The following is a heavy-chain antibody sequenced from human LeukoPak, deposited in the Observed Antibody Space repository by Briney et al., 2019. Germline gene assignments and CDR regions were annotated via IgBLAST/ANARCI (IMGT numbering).Heavy chain of an antibody. D-gene: IGHD3-10*01. CDR1: GGSFSGYY. V-gene: IGHV4-34*01. J-gene: IGHJ5*02. CDR2: INHSGST. Sequence: SETLSLTCAVYGGSFSGYYWSWIRQPPGKGLEWIGEINHSGSTNYNPSLKSRVTISVDTSKNQFSLKLSSVTAADTAVYYCASRYGSGSHNWFDPWGQGTLVTVSS. CDR3: ASRYGSGSHNWFDP.